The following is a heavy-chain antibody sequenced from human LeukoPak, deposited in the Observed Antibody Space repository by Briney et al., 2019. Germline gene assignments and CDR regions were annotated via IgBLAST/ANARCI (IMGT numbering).Heavy chain of an antibody. D-gene: IGHD1-26*01. CDR2: INTDGSTT. CDR3: ARGRGGSYHY. CDR1: GFTFSNDW. V-gene: IGHV3-74*01. J-gene: IGHJ4*02. Sequence: PGGSLRLSCAASGFTFSNDWMHWVRHAPGKGLVWVSRINTDGSTTTYADSVKGRFTISRDNAKNTQYLQMNSLRVEDTAVYYCARGRGGSYHYWGQGTLVTVSS.